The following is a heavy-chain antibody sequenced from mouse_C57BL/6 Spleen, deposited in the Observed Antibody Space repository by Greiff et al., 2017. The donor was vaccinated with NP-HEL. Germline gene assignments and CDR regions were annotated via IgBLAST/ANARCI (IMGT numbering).Heavy chain of an antibody. J-gene: IGHJ2*01. V-gene: IGHV1-69*01. Sequence: QVQLQQPGAELVMPGASVKLSCKASGYTFTSYWMHWVKQRPGQGLEWIGEIDPSDSYTNYNQQFKGKSTLTVDKSSSTAYMQLSSLTSEDSAVYYCARRRNWENFDYWGQGTTLTVSS. CDR3: ARRRNWENFDY. D-gene: IGHD4-1*01. CDR1: GYTFTSYW. CDR2: IDPSDSYT.